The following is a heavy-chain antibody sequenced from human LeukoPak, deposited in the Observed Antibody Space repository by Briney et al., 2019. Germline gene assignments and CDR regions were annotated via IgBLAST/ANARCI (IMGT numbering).Heavy chain of an antibody. CDR2: ISTSGNTM. V-gene: IGHV3-48*03. J-gene: IGHJ4*02. D-gene: IGHD6-13*01. CDR3: TREAYSTSSTDY. CDR1: GFTFSSYE. Sequence: GGSLRLSCAASGFTFSSYEMRWVRQAPGKGLEWVSYISTSGNTMFYADSVKGRFTISRDNAKNSLYLQMNSLRAEDTAVYYCTREAYSTSSTDYWGQGILVTVSS.